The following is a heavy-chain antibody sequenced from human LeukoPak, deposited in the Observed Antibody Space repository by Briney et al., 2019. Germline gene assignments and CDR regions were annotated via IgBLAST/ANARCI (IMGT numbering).Heavy chain of an antibody. V-gene: IGHV1-8*02. CDR1: GYTFTGYY. D-gene: IGHD3-10*01. Sequence: ASVKVSCKASGYTFTGYYMHWVRQAPGQGLEWMGWMNPNSGNTGYAQKFQGRVTMTRNTSISTAYMELSSLRSEDTAVYYCARGKITMVRGVIVFDYWGQGTLVTVSS. J-gene: IGHJ4*02. CDR3: ARGKITMVRGVIVFDY. CDR2: MNPNSGNT.